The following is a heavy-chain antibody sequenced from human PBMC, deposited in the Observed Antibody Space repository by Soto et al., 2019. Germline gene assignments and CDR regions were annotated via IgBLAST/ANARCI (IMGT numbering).Heavy chain of an antibody. CDR2: IHPTGGST. V-gene: IGHV1-46*01. Sequence: ASVKVSCRASGYTFTSYYMHWVRQAPGQGLAWVGIIHPTGGSTSYAQKFQGRVTMTRDTSTSTVYMELSRLRSEDTAVSYCARXAEWEIQDAFDTWGQGTMVSVSS. CDR1: GYTFTSYY. CDR3: ARXAEWEIQDAFDT. D-gene: IGHD1-26*01. J-gene: IGHJ3*02.